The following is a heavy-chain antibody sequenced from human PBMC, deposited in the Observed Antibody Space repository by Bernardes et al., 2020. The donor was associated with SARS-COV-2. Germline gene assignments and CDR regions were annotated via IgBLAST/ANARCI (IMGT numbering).Heavy chain of an antibody. CDR1: GGSITNSY. J-gene: IGHJ4*01. CDR2: VYHIGTT. V-gene: IGHV4-59*13. Sequence: SETLSLTCSVSGGSITNSYWNWIRQPPGRGLEWVGYVYHIGTTSYNPPLNGRVTISRDTSKSQFSLTLRSVTAADTALYYCARDPGLFFTGSFDSWGHGTLVTVSS. CDR3: ARDPGLFFTGSFDS.